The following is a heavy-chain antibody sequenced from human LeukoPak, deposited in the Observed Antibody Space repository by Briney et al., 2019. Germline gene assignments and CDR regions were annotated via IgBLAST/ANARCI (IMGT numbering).Heavy chain of an antibody. J-gene: IGHJ4*02. Sequence: PGGSLRLSWAASGFTFSSYGTHWVRQAPGKGLEWVAVIWYDGSNKYYADSVKGRFTISRDNSKNTLYLQMNSLRAEDTAVYYCARDPSRYFDWLLPPYYFDYWGQGTLVTVSS. D-gene: IGHD3-9*01. V-gene: IGHV3-33*01. CDR2: IWYDGSNK. CDR3: ARDPSRYFDWLLPPYYFDY. CDR1: GFTFSSYG.